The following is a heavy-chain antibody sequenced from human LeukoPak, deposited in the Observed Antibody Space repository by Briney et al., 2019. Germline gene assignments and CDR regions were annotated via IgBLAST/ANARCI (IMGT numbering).Heavy chain of an antibody. CDR3: ARDLIIAAAGTGWRFDP. J-gene: IGHJ5*02. D-gene: IGHD6-13*01. Sequence: ASETLSLTCAVSGGSISSSNWWSWVRQPPGKGLEWIGEIYHSGSTNYNPSLKSRVTISVDKSKNQFSLKLSSVTAADTAVYYCARDLIIAAAGTGWRFDPWGQGTLVTVSS. CDR1: GGSISSSNW. CDR2: IYHSGST. V-gene: IGHV4-4*02.